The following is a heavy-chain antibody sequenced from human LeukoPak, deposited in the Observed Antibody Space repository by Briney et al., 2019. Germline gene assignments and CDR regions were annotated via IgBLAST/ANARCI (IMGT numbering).Heavy chain of an antibody. V-gene: IGHV3-7*02. Sequence: GGSLRLSCAASGFTFSSYWMNWVRHAPGKGLEWVANIKQDGSEKNYVDSVKGRFTISRDNAKNALYLQMNSLRAEDTAVYYCASGDYYGGFDYWGQGTLVTVSS. CDR2: IKQDGSEK. CDR3: ASGDYYGGFDY. CDR1: GFTFSSYW. J-gene: IGHJ4*02. D-gene: IGHD4-23*01.